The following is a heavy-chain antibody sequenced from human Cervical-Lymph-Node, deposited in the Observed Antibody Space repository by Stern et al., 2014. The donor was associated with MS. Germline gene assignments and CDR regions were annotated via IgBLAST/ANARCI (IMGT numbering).Heavy chain of an antibody. CDR1: GGTFSRYA. CDR2: IIHMCGKM. CDR3: ASSYTAWDNPMHFYGMDV. Sequence: VQLVESGAEVKKPGSSVKVSCKASGGTFSRYAFSWVRQAPGQGLEWMGGIIHMCGKMNYAQKCEGRVNLIADESTYTAYMELSSLRSEDAAVYYCASSYTAWDNPMHFYGMDVWGQGTTVTVSS. D-gene: IGHD1-14*01. V-gene: IGHV1-69*01. J-gene: IGHJ6*02.